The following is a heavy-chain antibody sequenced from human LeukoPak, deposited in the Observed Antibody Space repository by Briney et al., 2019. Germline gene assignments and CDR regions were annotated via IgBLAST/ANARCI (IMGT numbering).Heavy chain of an antibody. J-gene: IGHJ4*02. Sequence: KPSETLSLTCAVYGGSFSGYYWSWIRQPPGKGLEWIGEINHSGSTNYNPSLKSRVTISVDTSKNQFSLKLSSVTAADTAVYYCARGQDSSGYLYWGQGILVTVSS. V-gene: IGHV4-34*01. D-gene: IGHD3-22*01. CDR2: INHSGST. CDR1: GGSFSGYY. CDR3: ARGQDSSGYLY.